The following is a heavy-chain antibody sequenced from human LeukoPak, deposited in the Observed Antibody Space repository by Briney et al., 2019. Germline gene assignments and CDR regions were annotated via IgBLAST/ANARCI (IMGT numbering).Heavy chain of an antibody. CDR2: IKQDGSEK. V-gene: IGHV3-7*03. CDR1: GFTFGDTW. J-gene: IGHJ4*02. D-gene: IGHD3/OR15-3a*01. CDR3: ATSYDMGWLIGY. Sequence: GGSLRLSCAASGFTFGDTWMNWVRQVPGQGLEWVANIKQDGSEKFYVASVKGRFTISSDNGKSSLYLQMNSLRAEDTALYYCATSYDMGWLIGYWGQGTLVTVSS.